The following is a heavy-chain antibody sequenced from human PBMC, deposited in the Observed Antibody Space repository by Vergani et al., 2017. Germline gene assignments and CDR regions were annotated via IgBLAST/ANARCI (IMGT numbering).Heavy chain of an antibody. CDR2: INTNTGNP. CDR3: ARDPGYYYDSSGYYPSGYFQH. CDR1: RYTFTYYY. V-gene: IGHV7-4-1*02. D-gene: IGHD3-22*01. J-gene: IGHJ1*01. Sequence: VQLVQSGAEVKKPGATVKISCKVSRYTFTYYYMHWVQQAPGQGLEWMGWINTNTGNPTYAQGFTGRFVFSLDTSVSTAYLQISSLKAEDTAVYYCARDPGYYYDSSGYYPSGYFQHWGQGTLVTVSS.